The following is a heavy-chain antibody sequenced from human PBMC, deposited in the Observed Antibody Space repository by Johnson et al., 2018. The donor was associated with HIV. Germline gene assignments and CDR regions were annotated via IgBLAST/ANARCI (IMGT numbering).Heavy chain of an antibody. V-gene: IGHV3-30*02. Sequence: VQLVESGGGVVQTGGSLRLSCAASGFTFSRYGMHWVRQAPGKGLEWVAFIRYDGSNKYCADSVKGRFTISRDNSKNTLYLQTNSLRAEDTAVYYCARDRTTGPSGDAYDIWGQGTMVTVSS. CDR1: GFTFSRYG. D-gene: IGHD4-17*01. CDR2: IRYDGSNK. CDR3: ARDRTTGPSGDAYDI. J-gene: IGHJ3*02.